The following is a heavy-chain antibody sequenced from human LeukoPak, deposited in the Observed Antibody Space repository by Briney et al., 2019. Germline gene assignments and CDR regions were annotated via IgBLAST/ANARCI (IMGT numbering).Heavy chain of an antibody. CDR3: ATIGYCSSISCPPADY. V-gene: IGHV3-20*01. CDR2: INWNGGTT. D-gene: IGHD2-2*01. CDR1: GFTFDDYG. J-gene: IGHJ4*02. Sequence: PGGSLRLSCAASGFTFDDYGMSWVRQAPGKGLEWVSGINWNGGTTGYTDSVKGRFTISRDNAKNSLYLQMNSLRVEDTALYHCATIGYCSSISCPPADYWGQGTLVTVSS.